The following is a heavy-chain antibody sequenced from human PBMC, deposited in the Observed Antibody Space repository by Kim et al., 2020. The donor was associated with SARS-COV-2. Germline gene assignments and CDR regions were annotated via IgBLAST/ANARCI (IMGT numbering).Heavy chain of an antibody. D-gene: IGHD2-21*02. CDR3: TSDLGDSCACYCYSGV. Sequence: PGKGRFTISRDDSKNTVYLQMNSLKTEDTAVYYCTSDLGDSCACYCYSGVWGQGTTVTVSS. V-gene: IGHV3-15*01. J-gene: IGHJ6*02.